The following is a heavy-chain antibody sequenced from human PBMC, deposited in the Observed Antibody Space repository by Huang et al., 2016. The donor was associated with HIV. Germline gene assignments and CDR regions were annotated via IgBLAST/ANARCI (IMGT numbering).Heavy chain of an antibody. V-gene: IGHV4-39*01. D-gene: IGHD6-13*01. CDR3: AAHGRIVGIPAAPLRFDP. J-gene: IGHJ5*02. CDR1: GGSISSSSYY. CDR2: IYHGGTT. Sequence: QLQLQESGPGLVKPSETLSLTCTVPGGSISSSSYYWGWIRQPPGKGLEWIGSIYHGGTTYYNPSLKSRVTISVDTSRTQFSLKLSSVTAADTAVYYCAAHGRIVGIPAAPLRFDPWGQGTLVTVSS.